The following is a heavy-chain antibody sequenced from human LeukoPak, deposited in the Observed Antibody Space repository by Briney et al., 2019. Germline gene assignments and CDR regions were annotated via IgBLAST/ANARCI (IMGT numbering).Heavy chain of an antibody. Sequence: SETLSLTCTVSGASISSGNNYWSWIRQPAGKGLEWIGRIHASGSTCYNPSLKSRVTISLDTSKNQFSLRVSSVTAADTALYYCARDRYMDGDWFDPWGQGTLVTVSS. CDR3: ARDRYMDGDWFDP. J-gene: IGHJ5*02. CDR2: IHASGST. CDR1: GASISSGNNY. D-gene: IGHD1-14*01. V-gene: IGHV4-61*02.